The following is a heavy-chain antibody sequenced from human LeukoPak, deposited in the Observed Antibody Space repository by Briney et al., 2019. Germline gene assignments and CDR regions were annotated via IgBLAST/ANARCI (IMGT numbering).Heavy chain of an antibody. CDR3: AKDLSSSHVLEYFDY. V-gene: IGHV3-23*01. Sequence: GGSLRLSCAASGFTFSSYAMSWVRQAPGKGLEWVSVISGSGGSTYYADSVKGRFTISRDNSENTLYLQMNSLRAEDTAVYYCAKDLSSSHVLEYFDYWGLGTLVTSSS. CDR2: ISGSGGST. D-gene: IGHD6-6*01. J-gene: IGHJ4*02. CDR1: GFTFSSYA.